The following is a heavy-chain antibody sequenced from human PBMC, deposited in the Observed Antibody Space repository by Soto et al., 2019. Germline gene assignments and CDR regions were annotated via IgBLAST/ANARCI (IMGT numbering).Heavy chain of an antibody. CDR1: GFSLSNAGLG. Sequence: QVTVKESGPVLVKPTETLTLTCTVSGFSLSNAGLGVSWIRQPPGKALEWLAHIFSNDEKSYSTSLKSRLTISKDTSKSQVVLIMTNMDPVGTATYYCASTYSTSWYWFDPWGQGTLVTVSS. CDR2: IFSNDEK. J-gene: IGHJ5*02. V-gene: IGHV2-26*04. D-gene: IGHD6-13*01. CDR3: ASTYSTSWYWFDP.